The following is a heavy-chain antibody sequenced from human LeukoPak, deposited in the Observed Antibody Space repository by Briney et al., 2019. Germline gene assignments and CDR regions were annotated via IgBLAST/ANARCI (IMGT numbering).Heavy chain of an antibody. Sequence: ASVKVSCKASGYTFTGYYMHWVRQAPGQGLEWMGRINPNSGGTNYAQKFQGRVTMTRDTSISTAYMELSRLRSDDTAVYYCARSSRGSSSRNDAFDIWGQGTMVTVSS. CDR2: INPNSGGT. CDR3: ARSSRGSSSRNDAFDI. V-gene: IGHV1-2*06. J-gene: IGHJ3*02. CDR1: GYTFTGYY. D-gene: IGHD6-13*01.